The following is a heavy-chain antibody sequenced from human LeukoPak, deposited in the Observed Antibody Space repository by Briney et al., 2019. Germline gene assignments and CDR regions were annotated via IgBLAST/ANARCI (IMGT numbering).Heavy chain of an antibody. J-gene: IGHJ4*02. CDR3: ARDTLRYFDWLFDGSKTVRMDY. D-gene: IGHD3-9*01. Sequence: GASVKVSCKASEYTFISYDINWVRQAPGQGLEWMGWISAYNGNTNYAQKLQGRVTMTTDTSTSTAYMELRSLRSDDTAVYYCARDTLRYFDWLFDGSKTVRMDYWGQGTLVTVSS. V-gene: IGHV1-18*01. CDR2: ISAYNGNT. CDR1: EYTFISYD.